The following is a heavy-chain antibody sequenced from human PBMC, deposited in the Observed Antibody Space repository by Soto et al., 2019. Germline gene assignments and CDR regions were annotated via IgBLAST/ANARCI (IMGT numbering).Heavy chain of an antibody. Sequence: QVQLVQSGAEVKKPGSSVKVSCKASGGIFSTYAISWLRQAPGQGLEWMGGILPIFGTPNYAQRFQGRVTITADESTSTAYMELSILRSEDTAVYYCSRDRHDYGSGNYYNRINFWGQGTLVTGSS. CDR1: GGIFSTYA. J-gene: IGHJ4*02. D-gene: IGHD3-10*01. V-gene: IGHV1-69*01. CDR2: ILPIFGTP. CDR3: SRDRHDYGSGNYYNRINF.